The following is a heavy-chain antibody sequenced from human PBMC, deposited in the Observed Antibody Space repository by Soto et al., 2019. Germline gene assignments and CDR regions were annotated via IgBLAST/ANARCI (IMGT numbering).Heavy chain of an antibody. D-gene: IGHD3-9*01. J-gene: IGHJ5*02. CDR1: GASISTNHHN. V-gene: IGHV4-39*01. CDR2: IHYRGDT. Sequence: SETLSLTCTVSGASISTNHHNWAWVRQPPGKGLEWMGNIHYRGDTYFNPSLGSRLSMSVDTSKNQFSLKLTSVTAADTAVYYCARLPTGYPNWFDPWGQGALVTVSS. CDR3: ARLPTGYPNWFDP.